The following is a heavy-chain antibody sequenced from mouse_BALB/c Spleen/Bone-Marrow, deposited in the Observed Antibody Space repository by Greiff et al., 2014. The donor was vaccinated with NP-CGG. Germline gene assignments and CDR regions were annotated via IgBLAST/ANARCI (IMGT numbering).Heavy chain of an antibody. CDR1: GFNIKDTY. CDR2: IDPANGNT. CDR3: ARYYYGYYFDY. V-gene: IGHV14-3*02. D-gene: IGHD1-2*01. Sequence: EVKLVESGAELVKPGAPVKLSCTASGFNIKDTYMHWVKQRPEQGLEWIGRIDPANGNTKYDPKFQGKATITADTSSNTAYLQLSSLTSEDTAVYYCARYYYGYYFDYWGQGTTLTVSS. J-gene: IGHJ2*01.